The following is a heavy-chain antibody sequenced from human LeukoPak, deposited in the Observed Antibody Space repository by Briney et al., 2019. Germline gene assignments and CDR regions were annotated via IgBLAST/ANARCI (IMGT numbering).Heavy chain of an antibody. J-gene: IGHJ3*02. V-gene: IGHV4-61*02. CDR3: ARGSPAYMDAFDI. Sequence: PSETLSLTCTVSGGSISSGSYYWSWIRQPAGKGLEWIGRIYTSGSTNYNPSLKSRVTMSVDTSKNQFSLKLSSVTAADTAVYYCARGSPAYMDAFDIWGQGTMVTVSS. CDR1: GGSISSGSYY. CDR2: IYTSGST. D-gene: IGHD4-11*01.